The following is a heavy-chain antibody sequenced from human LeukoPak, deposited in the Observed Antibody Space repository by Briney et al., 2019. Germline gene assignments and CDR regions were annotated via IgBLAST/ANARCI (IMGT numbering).Heavy chain of an antibody. CDR2: IYYTGST. Sequence: PSETLSLTCTVSGGSISSFYWSWIRQPPGEGLEWIGYIYYTGSTNYNPSLKSRLTISVDTSKNQFSLKLSSVTAADTAVYYCARASETLRRFDPWGQGTLVTVSS. CDR3: ARASETLRRFDP. V-gene: IGHV4-59*01. J-gene: IGHJ5*02. CDR1: GGSISSFY.